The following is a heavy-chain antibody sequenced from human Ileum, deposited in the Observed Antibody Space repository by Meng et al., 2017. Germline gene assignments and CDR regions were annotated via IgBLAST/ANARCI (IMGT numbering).Heavy chain of an antibody. J-gene: IGHJ5*02. CDR3: ARDGGHRRFDV. Sequence: VGMGGAGVDLLKPVGSWRLCCAASVFRISGDHITWFGQAPVKGLEWISYISKTSIYIYYTDSVKGRFTISRDNAKDSVCLQMNSLRAEDTAVYYCARDGGHRRFDVWGQGTLVTVSS. CDR2: ISKTSIYI. V-gene: IGHV3-11*01. D-gene: IGHD3-16*01. CDR1: VFRISGDH.